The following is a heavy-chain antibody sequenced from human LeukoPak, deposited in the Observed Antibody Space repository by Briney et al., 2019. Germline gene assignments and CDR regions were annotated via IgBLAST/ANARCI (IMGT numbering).Heavy chain of an antibody. Sequence: GGSLRLSCAASGFTFSDYEMNWVRQAPGKGLEWVSHISTNGDVIYYASSVKGRFTISRDNAKNSLYLQMNSLRAEDTAVYYCARRRYSGSSQHFDYWGQGTLVTVSS. D-gene: IGHD1-26*01. CDR1: GFTFSDYE. V-gene: IGHV3-48*03. CDR2: ISTNGDVI. J-gene: IGHJ4*02. CDR3: ARRRYSGSSQHFDY.